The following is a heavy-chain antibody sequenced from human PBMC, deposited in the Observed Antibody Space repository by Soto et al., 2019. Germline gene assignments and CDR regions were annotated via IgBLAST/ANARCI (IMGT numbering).Heavy chain of an antibody. V-gene: IGHV1-46*01. CDR1: GYTFTSYY. J-gene: IGHJ5*02. CDR3: ARAGVLLWFGELPRNNWFDP. CDR2: INPSGGST. D-gene: IGHD3-10*01. Sequence: ASVKVSCKASGYTFTSYYMHWVRQAPGQGLEWMGIINPSGGSTSYAQKFQGRVTMTRDTSTSTVYMELSSLRSEDTAVYYCARAGVLLWFGELPRNNWFDPWGKGTRAT.